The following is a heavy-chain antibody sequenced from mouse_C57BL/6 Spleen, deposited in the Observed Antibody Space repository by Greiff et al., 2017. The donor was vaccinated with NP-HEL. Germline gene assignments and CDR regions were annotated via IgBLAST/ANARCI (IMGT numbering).Heavy chain of an antibody. CDR1: GYTFTSYW. J-gene: IGHJ2*01. V-gene: IGHV1-7*01. D-gene: IGHD1-1*01. Sequence: QVQLKQSGAELAKPGASVKLSCKASGYTFTSYWMHWVKQRPGQGLEWIGYINPSSGYTKYNQKFKDKATLTADKFSSTAYMQLSSLTYEDSAVYYCARSYYGSSYFDYWGQGTTLTVSS. CDR3: ARSYYGSSYFDY. CDR2: INPSSGYT.